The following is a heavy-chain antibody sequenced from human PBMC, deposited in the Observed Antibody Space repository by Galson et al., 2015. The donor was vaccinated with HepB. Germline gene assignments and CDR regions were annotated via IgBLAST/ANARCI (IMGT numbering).Heavy chain of an antibody. CDR2: ISWNNGYI. CDR1: GFTFDDYA. J-gene: IGHJ4*02. D-gene: IGHD6-19*01. Sequence: SLRLSCAASGFTFDDYAMHWVRQAPGRGLEWVSGISWNNGYIAHADSVKGRFTISRDNAKNSLSLQMNSLRAEDTALYYCAKDSAVAVPGSLDYWGQGILVTVSS. CDR3: AKDSAVAVPGSLDY. V-gene: IGHV3-9*01.